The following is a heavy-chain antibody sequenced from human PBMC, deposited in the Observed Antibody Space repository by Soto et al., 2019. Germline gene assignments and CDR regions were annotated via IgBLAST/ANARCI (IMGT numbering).Heavy chain of an antibody. J-gene: IGHJ4*02. CDR3: VRTSLVVAAATREDY. CDR1: GFPFSSYW. D-gene: IGHD2-15*01. Sequence: EVQLVESGGGLVQPGGSLRLSCAASGFPFSSYWMHWVRQAPGKGLVWVSRINSDGSSTSSADSVKGRFTISRDNAKNTLYLQMNSLRAEDTAVYYCVRTSLVVAAATREDYWGQGTLVTVSS. CDR2: INSDGSST. V-gene: IGHV3-74*01.